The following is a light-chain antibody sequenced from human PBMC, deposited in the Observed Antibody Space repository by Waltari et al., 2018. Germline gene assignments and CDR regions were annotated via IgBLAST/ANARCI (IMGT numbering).Light chain of an antibody. CDR3: AAWDDSLSGWV. Sequence: QSVLTQPPSASGTPGQRVTISCSGSSANIGSNYVYWYQQRPGTAPKLLLYRNNQRPSGVPGRFSGSKSGTSASLAIRGLRSEDEADYYCAAWDDSLSGWVFGGGTKLTVL. CDR2: RNN. V-gene: IGLV1-47*01. CDR1: SANIGSNY. J-gene: IGLJ3*02.